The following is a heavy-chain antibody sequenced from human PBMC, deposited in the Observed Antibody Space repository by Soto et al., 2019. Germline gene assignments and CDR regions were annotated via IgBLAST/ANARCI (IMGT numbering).Heavy chain of an antibody. V-gene: IGHV3-66*01. CDR3: ARSYSSSWPLFDY. CDR2: IYSGGST. CDR1: GFTVSSNY. D-gene: IGHD6-13*01. J-gene: IGHJ4*02. Sequence: GGSLRLSCAASGFTVSSNYMSWVRRAPGKGLEWVSVIYSGGSTYYADSVKGRFTISRDNSKNTLYLQMNSLRAEDTAVYYCARSYSSSWPLFDYWGQGTLVTVSS.